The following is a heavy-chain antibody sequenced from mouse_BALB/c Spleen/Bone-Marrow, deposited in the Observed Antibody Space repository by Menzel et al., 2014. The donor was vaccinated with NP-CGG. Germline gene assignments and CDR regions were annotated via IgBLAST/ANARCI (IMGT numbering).Heavy chain of an antibody. Sequence: EVKLMESGGGLVQPGGSLRLSCAASGFDSSGYWMSWVRQAPGKGLEWIGEINPDSSTINYTPSLKDKFIISRDNAKNTLYLQMSKVRSEDTALYYCARLGYYSTMDYWGQGTSVTVSS. CDR2: INPDSSTI. CDR1: GFDSSGYW. CDR3: ARLGYYSTMDY. V-gene: IGHV4-1*02. D-gene: IGHD1-1*01. J-gene: IGHJ4*01.